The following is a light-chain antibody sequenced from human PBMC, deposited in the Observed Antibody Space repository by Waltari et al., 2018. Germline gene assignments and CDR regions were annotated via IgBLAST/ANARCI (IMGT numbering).Light chain of an antibody. Sequence: EIVMTQSPESLAVSLGETATITCKSSQSILYTSNNKNYLAWYQQKPGQPPRLLIYWASSRDSGVPDRFSGSGSGTDFTLTISSLQAEDVAVYYCQQYFDNPRTIGQGTRLEIK. CDR1: QSILYTSNNKNY. J-gene: IGKJ2*01. CDR3: QQYFDNPRT. V-gene: IGKV4-1*01. CDR2: WAS.